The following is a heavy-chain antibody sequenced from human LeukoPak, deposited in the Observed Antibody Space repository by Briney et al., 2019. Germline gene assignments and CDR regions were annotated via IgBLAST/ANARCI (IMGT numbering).Heavy chain of an antibody. J-gene: IGHJ3*02. D-gene: IGHD3-22*01. Sequence: SETLSLTCTVYGASISDYYWTWIRQPPGKGLEWIGHINHSGNTNYNPSLKSRVTISIDTSKNQFSLKLSSVTTADTAVYYCAGEDCFDTSVYASWRFDIWGQGTMVTVSS. V-gene: IGHV4-34*01. CDR3: AGEDCFDTSVYASWRFDI. CDR1: GASISDYY. CDR2: INHSGNT.